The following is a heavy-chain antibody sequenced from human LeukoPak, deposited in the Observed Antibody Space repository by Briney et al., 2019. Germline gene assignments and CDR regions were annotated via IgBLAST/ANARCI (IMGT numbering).Heavy chain of an antibody. CDR3: ARDGYCSSTNCPYYLDY. D-gene: IGHD2-2*01. V-gene: IGHV3-30*04. J-gene: IGHJ4*02. CDR1: GFTFSDYA. CDR2: ISFDGSNE. Sequence: PGKSLRLSCAASGFTFSDYAMHWVRHTPGKGLEWVAVISFDGSNEFFADSMKGRFTISRDNSKNTVYLQMSSLRAEDTAVYFCARDGYCSSTNCPYYLDYWGQGTLVTVSS.